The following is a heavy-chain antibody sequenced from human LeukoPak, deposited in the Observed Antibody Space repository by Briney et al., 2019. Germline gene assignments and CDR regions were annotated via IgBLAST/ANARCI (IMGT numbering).Heavy chain of an antibody. Sequence: GGSLRLSCAASGFTFSSYWMHWVRQAPGKGLVWVSRINSDGSSTSYADSVKGRFTISRDNAKNTLYLQMNSLRAGDTAVYYCARAWGQYYFDYWGQGTLVTVSS. CDR3: ARAWGQYYFDY. CDR1: GFTFSSYW. J-gene: IGHJ4*02. D-gene: IGHD3-16*01. V-gene: IGHV3-74*01. CDR2: INSDGSST.